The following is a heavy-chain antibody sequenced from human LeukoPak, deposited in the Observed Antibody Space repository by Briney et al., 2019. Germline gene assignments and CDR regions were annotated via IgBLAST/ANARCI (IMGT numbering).Heavy chain of an antibody. Sequence: GGSLRLSCAASGFTFSSYAMHWVRQAPGKGLEWVAVISYDGSNKYYADSVKGRFTISRDNSKNTLYLQMNSLRAEDTAVYYCARDSPITMKEVVAPPNWFDPWGQGTLSPSPQ. V-gene: IGHV3-30-3*01. CDR2: ISYDGSNK. CDR3: ARDSPITMKEVVAPPNWFDP. J-gene: IGHJ5*02. D-gene: IGHD3-22*01. CDR1: GFTFSSYA.